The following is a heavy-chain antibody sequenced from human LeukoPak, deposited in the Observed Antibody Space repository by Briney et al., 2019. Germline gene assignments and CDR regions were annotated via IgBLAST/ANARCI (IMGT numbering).Heavy chain of an antibody. D-gene: IGHD3-9*01. CDR3: AKALLRYFDWEFDY. Sequence: GGALRLSCTASGFTFSNYAMSWVRQAPGKGLEWVSTITSSGGSTYYADSVKGRFTISRDNSKNTLYLQMNSLRAEDTAVYYCAKALLRYFDWEFDYWGQGTLVTVSS. J-gene: IGHJ4*02. CDR1: GFTFSNYA. CDR2: ITSSGGST. V-gene: IGHV3-23*01.